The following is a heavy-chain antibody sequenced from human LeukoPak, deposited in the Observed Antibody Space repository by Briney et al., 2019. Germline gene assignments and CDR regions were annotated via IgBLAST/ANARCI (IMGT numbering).Heavy chain of an antibody. CDR1: GFTVSSNY. CDR2: IYSGGST. J-gene: IGHJ5*02. V-gene: IGHV3-53*04. D-gene: IGHD6-6*01. CDR3: AKERDEYRSTSVDL. Sequence: GGSLRLSCAASGFTVSSNYMSWVRQAPGKGLEWVSVIYSGGSTYYADSVKGRFTISRHNSKNTLYLQMNSLRAEDTAVYYCAKERDEYRSTSVDLWGQGTLVTVSS.